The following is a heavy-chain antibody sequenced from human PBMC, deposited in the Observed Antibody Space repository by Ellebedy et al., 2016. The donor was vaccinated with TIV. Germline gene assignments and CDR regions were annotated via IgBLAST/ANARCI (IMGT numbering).Heavy chain of an antibody. D-gene: IGHD1-26*01. CDR1: GFTFSSYW. J-gene: IGHJ4*02. V-gene: IGHV3-7*01. Sequence: GESLKISCAGSGFTFSSYWMSWVRQAPGKGLEWVANLKQDGSEIYYVDSVKGRFTISRDNAKNSLYLQMNSLRAEDTAVYYCVRDKIVGATIFDYWGQGTLVTVSS. CDR3: VRDKIVGATIFDY. CDR2: LKQDGSEI.